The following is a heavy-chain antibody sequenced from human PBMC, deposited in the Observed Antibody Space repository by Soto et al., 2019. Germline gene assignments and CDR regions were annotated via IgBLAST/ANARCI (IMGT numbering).Heavy chain of an antibody. J-gene: IGHJ4*02. Sequence: GGSLRLSCAASGFTFSSYGMHWVRQAPGKGLEWVAVISYDGSNKYYADSVKGRFTISRDNSKNTLYLQMNSLRAEDTAVYYCAKGSGYSSGWYGYWGQGTLVTVSS. V-gene: IGHV3-30*18. D-gene: IGHD6-19*01. CDR2: ISYDGSNK. CDR3: AKGSGYSSGWYGY. CDR1: GFTFSSYG.